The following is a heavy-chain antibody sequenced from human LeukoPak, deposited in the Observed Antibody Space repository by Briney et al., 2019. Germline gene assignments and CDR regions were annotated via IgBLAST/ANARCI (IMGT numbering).Heavy chain of an antibody. Sequence: GGSLRLSCAASGFTFSSYSMNWVRQAPGKGPEWVSSISSSSSYIYYADSVKGRFTISRDNAKNSLYLQMNSLRAEDTAVYYCARTHGAYSSSFGPDWGQGTLVTVSS. CDR2: ISSSSSYI. CDR1: GFTFSSYS. CDR3: ARTHGAYSSSFGPD. V-gene: IGHV3-21*01. J-gene: IGHJ4*02. D-gene: IGHD6-6*01.